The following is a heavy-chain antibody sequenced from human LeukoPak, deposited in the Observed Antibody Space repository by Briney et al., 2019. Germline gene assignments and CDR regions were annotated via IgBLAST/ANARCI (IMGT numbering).Heavy chain of an antibody. CDR1: GGSISSNKYY. Sequence: SETLSLTCTVSGGSISSNKYYWGWIRQPPGKGLEWIGSIYYSGSTYYNPSLKSRVTISVDTSKNQCSLKLSSVTAADTAVYYCATPYSGGYHGLDIWGQGTMVTVSS. J-gene: IGHJ3*02. D-gene: IGHD1-26*01. CDR3: ATPYSGGYHGLDI. V-gene: IGHV4-39*01. CDR2: IYYSGST.